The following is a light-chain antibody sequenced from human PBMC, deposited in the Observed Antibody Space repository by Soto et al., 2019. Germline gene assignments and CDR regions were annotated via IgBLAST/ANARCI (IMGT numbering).Light chain of an antibody. J-gene: IGLJ1*01. V-gene: IGLV2-23*02. CDR2: EVS. CDR1: SSDVGSYNL. Sequence: QSALTQPASVSGSPGQSITISCTGTSSDVGSYNLVSWYQQYPGKAPKLMIYEVSKWPSGVSNRFSGSKSGNTASLTISGLQVEDEADYYCSSHAGSSIGFGTGTKLTVL. CDR3: SSHAGSSIG.